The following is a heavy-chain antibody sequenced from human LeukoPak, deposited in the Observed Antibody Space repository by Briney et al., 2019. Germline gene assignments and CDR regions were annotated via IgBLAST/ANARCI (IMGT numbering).Heavy chain of an antibody. V-gene: IGHV3-66*01. D-gene: IGHD1-7*01. J-gene: IGHJ4*02. Sequence: GGSLTLTCAASGFTVSSNYLTWVRQAPGKGLEWVSVIYGGDNTHYADSVKSRFTISGDNSKNTLSLQMNSLRSEDTAVYYCARGPYNWNYPRGFLDYWGQGTLVTVSS. CDR1: GFTVSSNY. CDR3: ARGPYNWNYPRGFLDY. CDR2: IYGGDNT.